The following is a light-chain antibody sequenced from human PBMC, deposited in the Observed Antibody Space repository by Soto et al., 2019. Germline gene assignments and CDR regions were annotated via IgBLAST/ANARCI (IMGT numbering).Light chain of an antibody. CDR2: GAS. Sequence: EIVLTQSPGTLSLSPGERATLSCRASQSVSSSYLAWYQQNPGQAPRLLIYGASSRATGRPDRFSGSGSGTDVTLTISRLEPEDFSVYYCQQYGSSPPYTFGQGTKLEIK. CDR1: QSVSSSY. CDR3: QQYGSSPPYT. J-gene: IGKJ2*01. V-gene: IGKV3-20*01.